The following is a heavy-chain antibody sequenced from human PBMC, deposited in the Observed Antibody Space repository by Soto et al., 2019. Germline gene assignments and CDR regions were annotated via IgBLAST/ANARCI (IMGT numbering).Heavy chain of an antibody. D-gene: IGHD2-2*01. CDR1: GGSISSGDYY. J-gene: IGHJ5*02. CDR2: IYYSGST. V-gene: IGHV4-30-4*01. Sequence: NPSETRSLTCTVSGGSISSGDYYWSWIRQPPGKGLEWIGYIYYSGSTYYNPSLKSRVTISVDTSKNQFSLKLSSVTAADTAVYYCARGGREYQLTNLNNWFDPWVQGTLVTVSS. CDR3: ARGGREYQLTNLNNWFDP.